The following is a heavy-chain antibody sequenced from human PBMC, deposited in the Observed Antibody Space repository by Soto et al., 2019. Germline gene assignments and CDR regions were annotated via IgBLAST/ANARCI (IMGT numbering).Heavy chain of an antibody. J-gene: IGHJ6*02. CDR3: TTLGHYYDSSPMDV. CDR2: IKSKTDGGTI. V-gene: IGHV3-15*07. Sequence: GGSLRLSCAAYGFTFSHAWMNWVRQAPGKGLEWVGRIKSKTDGGTIDYAAPVKGRFTISRDDSKNTLYLQLNSLRTEDTAVYYCTTLGHYYDSSPMDVWGQGTTVTVS. D-gene: IGHD3-22*01. CDR1: GFTFSHAW.